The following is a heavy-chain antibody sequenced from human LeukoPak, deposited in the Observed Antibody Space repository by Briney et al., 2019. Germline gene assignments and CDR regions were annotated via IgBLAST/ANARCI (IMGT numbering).Heavy chain of an antibody. CDR1: GYTFTTYY. CDR3: ARVGSVDTSGYYDY. Sequence: ASVKVSCKASGYTFTTYYKHWVRQAPGQGLEWLGIINPSGGSPTYAQKFQGRVTMTRDTSTSTVYMELSSLRSDDTAVYYCARVGSVDTSGYYDYWGQGTLVTVSS. D-gene: IGHD3-22*01. J-gene: IGHJ4*02. V-gene: IGHV1-46*01. CDR2: INPSGGSP.